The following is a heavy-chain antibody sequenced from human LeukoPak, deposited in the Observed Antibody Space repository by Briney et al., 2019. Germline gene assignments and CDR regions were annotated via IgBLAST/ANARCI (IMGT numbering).Heavy chain of an antibody. CDR3: ARDLYYDFWSGHNYMDV. CDR1: GGSISSYY. CDR2: IYHSGST. Sequence: SETLSLTCTVSGGSISSYYWSWIRQPPGKGLEWIGSIYHSGSTYYNPSLKSRVTISVDTSKNQFSLKLSSVTAADTAVYYCARDLYYDFWSGHNYMDVWGKGTTVTVSS. V-gene: IGHV4-38-2*02. J-gene: IGHJ6*03. D-gene: IGHD3-3*01.